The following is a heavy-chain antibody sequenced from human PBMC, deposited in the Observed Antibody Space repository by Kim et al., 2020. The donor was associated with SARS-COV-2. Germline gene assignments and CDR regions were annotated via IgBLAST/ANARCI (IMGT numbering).Heavy chain of an antibody. CDR3: ASLKEVTASFDY. D-gene: IGHD2-21*02. CDR2: ISSSGSTI. V-gene: IGHV3-48*03. CDR1: GFTFSSYE. Sequence: GGSLRLSCAASGFTFSSYEMNWVRQAPGKGLEWVSYISSSGSTIYYADSVKGRFTISRDNAKNSLYLQMNSLRAEDTAVYYCASLKEVTASFDYWGQGTLVTVSS. J-gene: IGHJ4*02.